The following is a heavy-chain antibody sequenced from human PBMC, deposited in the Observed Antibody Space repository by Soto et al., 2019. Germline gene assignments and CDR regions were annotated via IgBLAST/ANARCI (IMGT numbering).Heavy chain of an antibody. CDR3: ARDPAP. CDR1: GGSISTGGYY. Sequence: PSETLSLTCTVFGGSISTGGYYWSWLRQHPGKGMEWIGSLYNRATTYSNPSLKSRVTISVDTSKNQFPLKLSSVALADTAVYYCARDPAPWGQGALVTVSS. V-gene: IGHV4-31*03. J-gene: IGHJ5*02. CDR2: LYNRATT.